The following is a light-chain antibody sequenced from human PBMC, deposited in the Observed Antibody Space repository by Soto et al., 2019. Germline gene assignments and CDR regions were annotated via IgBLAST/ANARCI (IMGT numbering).Light chain of an antibody. Sequence: QSALTQPASVSGSPGQSITISCTGTSSDVGNYNLVSWYQQHPGKAPKLMIYEGSKRPSGVSNRYSGSKSGNTASLTISGLQAEDEADYYCSSYVGSSTLLLGGGTQLTVL. CDR1: SSDVGNYNL. J-gene: IGLJ2*01. V-gene: IGLV2-23*01. CDR3: SSYVGSSTLL. CDR2: EGS.